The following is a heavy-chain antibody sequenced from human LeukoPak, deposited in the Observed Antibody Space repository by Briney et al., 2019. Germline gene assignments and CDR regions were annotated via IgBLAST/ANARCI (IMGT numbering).Heavy chain of an antibody. CDR3: ARANVVVPAAQEPDNWFDP. J-gene: IGHJ5*02. Sequence: ASVKVSCKASGYTFTGYYMHWVRQAPGQGLKWMGWINPNSGGTNYAQKFQGRVTMTRDTSISTAYMELSRLRSDDTAVYYCARANVVVPAAQEPDNWFDPWGQGTLVTVSS. V-gene: IGHV1-2*02. CDR1: GYTFTGYY. CDR2: INPNSGGT. D-gene: IGHD2-2*01.